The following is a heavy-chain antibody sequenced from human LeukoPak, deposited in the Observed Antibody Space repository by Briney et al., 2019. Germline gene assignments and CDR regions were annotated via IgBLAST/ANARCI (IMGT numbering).Heavy chain of an antibody. V-gene: IGHV4-59*01. CDR1: GGSIGSYY. Sequence: PSETLSLTCTVSGGSIGSYYWSWIRQPPGKGLEWIGYIYYSGSTNYNPSLKSRVTISVDTSKNQFSLKLSSVTAADTAVYYCARDMSPYSSPKVEAFDIWGQGTMVTVSS. D-gene: IGHD6-13*01. J-gene: IGHJ3*02. CDR2: IYYSGST. CDR3: ARDMSPYSSPKVEAFDI.